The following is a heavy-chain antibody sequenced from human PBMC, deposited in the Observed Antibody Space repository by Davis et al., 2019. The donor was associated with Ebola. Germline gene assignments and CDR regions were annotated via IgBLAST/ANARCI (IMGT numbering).Heavy chain of an antibody. V-gene: IGHV3-73*01. Sequence: GESLKISCAASGFTFSGSAMHWVRQASGKVLEWVGRIRSKANSYATAYAASVKGRFTISRDDSKNTAYLQMNSLKTEDTAVYYCTIAAAGIDYWGQGTLVTVSS. CDR3: TIAAAGIDY. D-gene: IGHD6-13*01. J-gene: IGHJ4*02. CDR1: GFTFSGSA. CDR2: IRSKANSYAT.